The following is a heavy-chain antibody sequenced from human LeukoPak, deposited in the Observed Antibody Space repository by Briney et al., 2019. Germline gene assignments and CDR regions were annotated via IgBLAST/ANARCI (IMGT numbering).Heavy chain of an antibody. CDR3: ARGELGDSSGFSFFDY. J-gene: IGHJ4*02. V-gene: IGHV1-69*05. CDR1: RGTFSSYG. Sequence: SVRVSCKASRGTFSSYGISWVRQAPGKGLEWMGGVIAIFGRVKYGQKFQGRATITTDESTSTAYMELTSLTSEDTGVYYCARGELGDSSGFSFFDYWGQGTLVTVSS. D-gene: IGHD3-22*01. CDR2: VIAIFGRV.